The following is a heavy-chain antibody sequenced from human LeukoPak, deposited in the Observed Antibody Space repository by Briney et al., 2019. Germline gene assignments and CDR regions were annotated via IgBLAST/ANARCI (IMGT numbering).Heavy chain of an antibody. CDR1: GFTFSSYS. CDR3: ARVNSGGYYNRAYYFDY. CDR2: ISSSSSYI. V-gene: IGHV3-21*01. D-gene: IGHD3-10*01. Sequence: GGSLRLSCAASGFTFSSYSMNWVRQAPGKGLEWVSSISSSSSYIYYADSVKGRFTISRDNAKNSLYLQMNSLRAEDTAVYYCARVNSGGYYNRAYYFDYWGQGTLVTVSS. J-gene: IGHJ4*02.